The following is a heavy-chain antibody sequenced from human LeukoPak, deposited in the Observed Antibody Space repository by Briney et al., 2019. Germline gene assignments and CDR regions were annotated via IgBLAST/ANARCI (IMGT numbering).Heavy chain of an antibody. Sequence: HPGGSLRLSCAASGFTFSRYRMNWVRQAPGEGLVWVSFINSDGSTTTYADSVKGRFTISRDNSMNTLSLQMNSLRAEDTAVYYCTRGRGGYNFSPWGQGTLVIVSS. CDR2: INSDGSTT. J-gene: IGHJ5*02. D-gene: IGHD5-24*01. CDR3: TRGRGGYNFSP. V-gene: IGHV3-74*01. CDR1: GFTFSRYR.